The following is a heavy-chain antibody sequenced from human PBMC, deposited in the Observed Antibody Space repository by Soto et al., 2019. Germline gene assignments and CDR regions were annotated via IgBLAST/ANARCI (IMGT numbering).Heavy chain of an antibody. CDR1: GGSFSGYY. CDR2: INHSGST. CDR3: ARGGDSGRLGPPFDY. V-gene: IGHV4-34*01. D-gene: IGHD3-16*01. J-gene: IGHJ4*02. Sequence: QVQLQQWGAGLLKPSETLSLTCAVYGGSFSGYYWSWIRQPPGKGLEWIGEINHSGSTNYNPSLKSRVTISVATSKSQFSLKLSSVTAAETAVYYCARGGDSGRLGPPFDYWGQGTLVTVSS.